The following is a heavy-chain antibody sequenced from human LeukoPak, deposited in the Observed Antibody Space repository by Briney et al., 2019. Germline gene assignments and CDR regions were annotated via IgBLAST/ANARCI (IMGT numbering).Heavy chain of an antibody. V-gene: IGHV4-59*01. D-gene: IGHD6-6*01. Sequence: SETLSLTCTVSGGSISSYYWGWIRQPPGKGLEWIGYIYYSGSTNYNPSLKSRVTISVDTSKNQFSLKLSSVTAADTAVYYCARVDPDSSSTLEVFDYWGQGTLVTVSS. CDR2: IYYSGST. CDR1: GGSISSYY. CDR3: ARVDPDSSSTLEVFDY. J-gene: IGHJ4*02.